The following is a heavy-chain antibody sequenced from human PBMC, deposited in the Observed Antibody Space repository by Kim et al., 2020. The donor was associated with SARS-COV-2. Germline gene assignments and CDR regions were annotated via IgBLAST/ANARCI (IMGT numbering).Heavy chain of an antibody. CDR3: ARDRPYYGSGRVIRAFDY. V-gene: IGHV3-11*05. J-gene: IGHJ4*02. Sequence: KGRFTISRDNAKNSRYLQMNSLRAEDTAVYYCARDRPYYGSGRVIRAFDYWGQGTLVTVSS. D-gene: IGHD3-10*01.